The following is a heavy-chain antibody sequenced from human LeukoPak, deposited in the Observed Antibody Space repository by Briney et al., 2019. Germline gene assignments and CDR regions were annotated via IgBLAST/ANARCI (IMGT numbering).Heavy chain of an antibody. D-gene: IGHD1-26*01. J-gene: IGHJ4*02. CDR1: GYTFAGYY. CDR2: INPNNGGT. Sequence: ASVKVSCKASGYTFAGYYMHWVRQAPGQGLEWMGRINPNNGGTNYAQKFQGRVTMTGNTSISTAYMELSSLRSDDTAVYYCTRESGSYHGNDYWGQGTLVTVSS. V-gene: IGHV1-2*06. CDR3: TRESGSYHGNDY.